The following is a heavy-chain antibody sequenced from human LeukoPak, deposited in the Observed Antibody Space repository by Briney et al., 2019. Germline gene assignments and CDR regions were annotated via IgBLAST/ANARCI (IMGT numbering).Heavy chain of an antibody. CDR3: ARQHYGVFYYYMDV. V-gene: IGHV3-7*01. J-gene: IGHJ6*03. CDR1: GFTLSNYW. CDR2: IQKDGSEA. D-gene: IGHD4-17*01. Sequence: GGSLRLSCTTSGFTLSNYWMTWVRQAPGKGLEWVAKIQKDGSEAYYVDSMEGRFTISRDNAENSLYLQMNSLRAEDTAVYYCARQHYGVFYYYMDVWGKGTTVTVSS.